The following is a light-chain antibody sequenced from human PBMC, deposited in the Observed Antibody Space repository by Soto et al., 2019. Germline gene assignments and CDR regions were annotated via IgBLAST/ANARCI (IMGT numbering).Light chain of an antibody. CDR2: AAT. CDR1: QGISKF. Sequence: DLQMTQSPSSLSASVGDRVTITCRASQGISKFLAWYQQKPGKGPKLLVYAATILQSGVPSRFSGSGSVTDFTLTISSLQPEDVATYYCQSYQSYNSGPLTFGGGTKVEIK. CDR3: QSYQSYNSGPLT. J-gene: IGKJ4*01. V-gene: IGKV1-27*01.